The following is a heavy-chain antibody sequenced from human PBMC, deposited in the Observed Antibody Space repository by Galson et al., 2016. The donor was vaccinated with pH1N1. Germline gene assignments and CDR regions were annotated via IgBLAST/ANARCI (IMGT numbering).Heavy chain of an antibody. CDR2: IIPMFKTA. Sequence: SVKVSCKASGGTFGSYHINWVRQAPGQGLEWMGGIIPMFKTAKYAQKFQGRVTITADESATTAYMELTSLRSEDTAMYFCAREDYYDTDLSDWYFDLWGRGTLLTVSS. V-gene: IGHV1-69*13. CDR1: GGTFGSYH. J-gene: IGHJ2*01. CDR3: AREDYYDTDLSDWYFDL. D-gene: IGHD3-22*01.